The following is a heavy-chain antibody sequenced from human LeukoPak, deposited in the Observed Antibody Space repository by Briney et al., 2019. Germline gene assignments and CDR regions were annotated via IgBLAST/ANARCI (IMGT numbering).Heavy chain of an antibody. CDR3: AKDSSVPYGITE. CDR1: GFTVSNNY. J-gene: IGHJ4*02. V-gene: IGHV3-53*01. CDR2: IYSGGST. Sequence: AGGSLRLSCAASGFTVSNNYMSWVRQATGKGLEWVSVIYSGGSTYYADSVKGRFTISRDNSKNTLYLQMNSLRAEDTALYYCAKDSSVPYGITEWGQGTLVTVSS. D-gene: IGHD4-17*01.